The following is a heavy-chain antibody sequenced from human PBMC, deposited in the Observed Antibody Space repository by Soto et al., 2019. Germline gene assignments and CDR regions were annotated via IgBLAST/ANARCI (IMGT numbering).Heavy chain of an antibody. CDR2: IIPILGIA. J-gene: IGHJ6*03. V-gene: IGHV1-69*02. CDR1: GGTFSSYT. Sequence: ASVKVSCKASGGTFSSYTISWVRQAPGQGLEWMGRIIPILGIANYAQKFQGRVTITADKSTSTAYMELSSLRSEDTAVYYCARGACSSTSCYRYYYYMDVWGKGPTVTVSS. D-gene: IGHD2-2*01. CDR3: ARGACSSTSCYRYYYYMDV.